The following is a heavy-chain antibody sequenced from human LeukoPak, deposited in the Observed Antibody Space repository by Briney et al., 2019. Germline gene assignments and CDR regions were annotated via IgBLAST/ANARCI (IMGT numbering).Heavy chain of an antibody. J-gene: IGHJ4*02. V-gene: IGHV4-59*08. Sequence: SETLSLTCTVSGGSISSYYWSWIRQPPGKGLEWIGYIYYSGSTNYNPSLKSRVTITADTSKNQLSLKLSSVTAADTAVYYCAGAPAGSLDWLSPFDYWGQGTLVTVSS. CDR1: GGSISSYY. CDR3: AGAPAGSLDWLSPFDY. D-gene: IGHD3/OR15-3a*01. CDR2: IYYSGST.